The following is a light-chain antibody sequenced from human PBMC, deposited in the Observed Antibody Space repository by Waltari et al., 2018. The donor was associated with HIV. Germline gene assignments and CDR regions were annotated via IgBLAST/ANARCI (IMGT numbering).Light chain of an antibody. Sequence: QSALTQPRSVSGSPGQSVTISCTGTSSDVGGYNYVSWYQQHPGKVPKLMIYDVSNLPCGVPVRIAGSKSGNTASLTIYGLQAEDEADYYCCSYAGSYTYVFGTGTNVTVL. CDR3: CSYAGSYTYV. J-gene: IGLJ1*01. CDR2: DVS. CDR1: SSDVGGYNY. V-gene: IGLV2-11*01.